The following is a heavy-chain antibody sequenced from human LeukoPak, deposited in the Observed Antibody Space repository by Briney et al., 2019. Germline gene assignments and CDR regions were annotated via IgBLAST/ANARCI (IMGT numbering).Heavy chain of an antibody. CDR1: VFTFSSYA. Sequence: GGSLRLSCAASVFTFSSYAMHWLRQAPGKGLEWVAVISYDGSNKYYADSVKGRFTISRDNSKNRLYLQMNSLRAEDTAVYYCARDGFDYWGQGTLVTVSS. J-gene: IGHJ4*02. CDR3: ARDGFDY. CDR2: ISYDGSNK. V-gene: IGHV3-30-3*01.